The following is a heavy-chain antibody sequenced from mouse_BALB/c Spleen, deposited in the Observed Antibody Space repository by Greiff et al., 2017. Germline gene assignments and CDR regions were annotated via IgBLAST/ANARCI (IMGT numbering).Heavy chain of an antibody. CDR3: AREFEYDMEGYYSAMEN. CDR1: GFSLTSYG. D-gene: IGHD2-4*01. V-gene: IGHV2-4-1*01. Sequence: VQLQESGPGLVQPSQSLSITCTVSGFSLTSYGVHWVRQSPGKGLEWLGVIWSGGSTDYNAAFISRLSISKDNSKSQVFFKMNSLQADDTAIYYCAREFEYDMEGYYSAMENRGEGTSETASS. J-gene: IGHJ4*01. CDR2: IWSGGST.